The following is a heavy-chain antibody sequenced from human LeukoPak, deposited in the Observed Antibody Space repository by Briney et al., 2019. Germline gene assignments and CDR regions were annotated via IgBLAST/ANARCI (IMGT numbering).Heavy chain of an antibody. V-gene: IGHV4-34*01. J-gene: IGHJ5*02. CDR2: INHSGST. CDR1: GGSFSGYY. Sequence: SETLSLTCAVYGGSFSGYYWSWIRQPLGKGLEWIGEINHSGSTNYNPSLKSRVTISVDTSKNQFSLKLSSVTAADTAVYYCASWGLQYLDPWGQGTLVTVSS. D-gene: IGHD4-4*01. CDR3: ASWGLQYLDP.